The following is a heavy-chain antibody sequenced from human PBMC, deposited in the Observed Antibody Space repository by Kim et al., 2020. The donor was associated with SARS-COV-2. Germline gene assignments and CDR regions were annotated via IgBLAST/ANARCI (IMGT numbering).Heavy chain of an antibody. V-gene: IGHV3-23*01. CDR1: GFTFSSYA. CDR3: AKDRYRYVDIVATIYYFDY. CDR2: ISGSGGST. J-gene: IGHJ4*02. Sequence: GGSLRLSCAASGFTFSSYAMSWVRQAPGKGLEWVSAISGSGGSTYYADSVKGRFTISRDNSKNTLYLQMNSLRAEDTAVYYCAKDRYRYVDIVATIYYFDYWGQGTLVTVSS. D-gene: IGHD5-12*01.